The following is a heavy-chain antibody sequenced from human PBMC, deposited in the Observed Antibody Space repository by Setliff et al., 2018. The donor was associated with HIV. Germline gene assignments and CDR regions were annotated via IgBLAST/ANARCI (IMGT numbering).Heavy chain of an antibody. CDR1: GGSISSSNYY. J-gene: IGHJ4*02. Sequence: SETLSLTCAVSGGSISSSNYYWVWIRQPPGKELEWIGSFYYSGSTYYNPSLKSRVTISVDTSRNQFSLKLRSVTAADTAVFYCARMSVSAAVYFDSWGQGTLVTVSS. CDR3: ARMSVSAAVYFDS. V-gene: IGHV4-39*07. CDR2: FYYSGST. D-gene: IGHD6-25*01.